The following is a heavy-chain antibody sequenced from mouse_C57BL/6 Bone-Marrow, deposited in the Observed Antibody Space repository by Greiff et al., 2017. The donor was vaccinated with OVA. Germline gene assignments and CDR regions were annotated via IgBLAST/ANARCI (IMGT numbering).Heavy chain of an antibody. CDR1: GYSITSGYY. J-gene: IGHJ4*01. Sequence: VQLKQSGPGLVKPSQSLSLTCSVPGYSITSGYYWNWIRQFPGNKLEWMGYISYDGSNNYNPSLKNRISITRDTSKNQFFLKLNSVTTEDTATYYCAGAMDYWGQGTSVTVSS. CDR2: ISYDGSN. V-gene: IGHV3-6*01. CDR3: AGAMDY.